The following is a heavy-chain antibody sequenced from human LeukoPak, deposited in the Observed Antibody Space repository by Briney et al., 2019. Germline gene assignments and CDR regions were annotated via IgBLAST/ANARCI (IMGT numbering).Heavy chain of an antibody. CDR3: AREAGLGDLEGHWFAP. D-gene: IGHD3-16*01. CDR2: ISAYNGNT. CDR1: GYTFTSYG. Sequence: ASVKVSCKASGYTFTSYGISWVRQAPGQGLEWMGWISAYNGNTNYAQKLQGRVTMTTDTSTSTAYMELRSLRSDDTAVYYCAREAGLGDLEGHWFAPWGQGPLVTVSS. J-gene: IGHJ5*02. V-gene: IGHV1-18*04.